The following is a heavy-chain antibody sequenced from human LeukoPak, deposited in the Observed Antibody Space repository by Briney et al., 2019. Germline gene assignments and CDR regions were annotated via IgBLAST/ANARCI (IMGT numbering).Heavy chain of an antibody. CDR1: GGSIGADH. D-gene: IGHD2-21*01. V-gene: IGHV4-59*01. Sequence: PSETLSLTCTVSGGSIGADHWSWIRQPPGKGLEWIGYMSPSGSTNYNPSLKNRGTIFRDTSKNQFFLKLGAVTAADTAVYYCAKDRSINAFDIWGQGTVVTVSA. J-gene: IGHJ3*02. CDR2: MSPSGST. CDR3: AKDRSINAFDI.